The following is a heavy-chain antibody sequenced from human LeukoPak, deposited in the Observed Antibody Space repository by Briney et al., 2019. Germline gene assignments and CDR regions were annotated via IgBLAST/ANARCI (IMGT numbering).Heavy chain of an antibody. D-gene: IGHD6-19*01. CDR1: GYTFTSYG. J-gene: IGHJ5*02. CDR3: ARSVNGLGSSGWYNWFDP. Sequence: ASVKVSCKASGYTFTSYGISWARQAPGQGLEWMGWISAYNGNTNYAQKLQGRVTMTTDTSTSTAYMELRSLRSDDTAVYYCARSVNGLGSSGWYNWFDPWGQGTLVTVSS. V-gene: IGHV1-18*01. CDR2: ISAYNGNT.